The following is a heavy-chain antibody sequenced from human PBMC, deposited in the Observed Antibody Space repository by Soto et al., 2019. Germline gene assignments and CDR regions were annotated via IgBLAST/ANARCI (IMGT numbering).Heavy chain of an antibody. CDR2: RNNRDDT. Sequence: SETLSLTCTDSGASITNNGYSWSWIRQDPVKGLEWIGSRNNRDDTYYNPSLKTRVTISLDTSKNQFTLSLISVTAADTALHFCARGGSGWKALNWFESWGQGTLVTVSS. CDR3: ARGGSGWKALNWFES. D-gene: IGHD6-19*01. CDR1: GASITNNGYS. V-gene: IGHV4-31*03. J-gene: IGHJ5*01.